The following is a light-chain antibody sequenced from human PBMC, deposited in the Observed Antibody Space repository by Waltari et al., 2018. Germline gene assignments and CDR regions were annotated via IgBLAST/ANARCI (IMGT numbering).Light chain of an antibody. CDR1: NIGSKS. V-gene: IGLV3-21*04. CDR3: QVWDSSSDHVV. CDR2: YDS. Sequence: SYVLTQPPSVSVAPGKTARINCGGNNIGSKSVHWYQRKPGQAPGRVIYYDSDRPSGIPERFAGSNSGNTATLTISRVEAVDEADYYCQVWDSSSDHVVFGGGTKLTVL. J-gene: IGLJ2*01.